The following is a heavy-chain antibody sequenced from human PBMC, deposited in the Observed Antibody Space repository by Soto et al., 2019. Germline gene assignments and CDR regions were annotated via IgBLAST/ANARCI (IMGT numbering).Heavy chain of an antibody. Sequence: ASVKVSCKTSGYTFTSYGISWVRQAPGQGLEWMGWITANNVNTNYAQKFQGRVTMTTDTSTATAYMELGSLRSDDTAVYYCARDMGGYYFEPNDYWGQGPLVTVSS. D-gene: IGHD3-22*01. CDR3: ARDMGGYYFEPNDY. V-gene: IGHV1-18*01. CDR2: ITANNVNT. J-gene: IGHJ4*02. CDR1: GYTFTSYG.